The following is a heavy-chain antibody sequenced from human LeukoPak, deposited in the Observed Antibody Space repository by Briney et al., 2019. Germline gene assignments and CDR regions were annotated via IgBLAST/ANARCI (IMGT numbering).Heavy chain of an antibody. CDR1: GGTFSSYA. CDR3: ARLFSNYEGEDY. Sequence: ASVKVSCKASGGTFSSYAISWVRQAPGQGLEWMGWISAYNGNTNYAQKLQGRVTMTTDTSTSTAYMELRSLRSDDTAVYYCARLFSNYEGEDYWGQGTLVTVSS. D-gene: IGHD4-11*01. V-gene: IGHV1-18*01. CDR2: ISAYNGNT. J-gene: IGHJ4*02.